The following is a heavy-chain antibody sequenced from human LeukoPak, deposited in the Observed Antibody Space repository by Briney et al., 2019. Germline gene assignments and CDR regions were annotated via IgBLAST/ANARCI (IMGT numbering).Heavy chain of an antibody. CDR3: ARGFGTSSYYYGMDV. V-gene: IGHV4-59*12. Sequence: SETLSLTCTVSGGSISSYYWSWIRQPPGKGLEWIGYIYYSGSTYYNPSLKSRVTMSVDTSKNQFSLKLSSVTAADTAVYYCARGFGTSSYYYGMDVWGQGTTVTVSS. D-gene: IGHD3-10*01. J-gene: IGHJ6*02. CDR1: GGSISSYY. CDR2: IYYSGST.